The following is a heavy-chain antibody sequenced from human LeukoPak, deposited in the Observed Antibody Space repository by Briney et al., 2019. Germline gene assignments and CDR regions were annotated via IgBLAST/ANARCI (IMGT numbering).Heavy chain of an antibody. V-gene: IGHV3-23*01. D-gene: IGHD5-12*01. Sequence: GGSLRLSCAASGFTFSTYAMSWVRQAPGKGLEWVSAISGSGGSTYYADSVKGRFTISRDNSKNTLYLQMNSLRAEDTAVYYCAIRGYSGYVPYYFDYWGQGTLVTVSS. J-gene: IGHJ4*02. CDR1: GFTFSTYA. CDR3: AIRGYSGYVPYYFDY. CDR2: ISGSGGST.